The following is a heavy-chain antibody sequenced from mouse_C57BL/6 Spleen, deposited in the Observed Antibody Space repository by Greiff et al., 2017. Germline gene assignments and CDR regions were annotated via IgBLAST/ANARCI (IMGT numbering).Heavy chain of an antibody. V-gene: IGHV14-4*01. CDR2: IDPENGDT. CDR3: TTVYYSSSPGY. CDR1: GFNINDDY. J-gene: IGHJ2*01. D-gene: IGHD1-1*01. Sequence: VQLQQSGAELVRPGASVKLSCTASGFNINDDYMHWVKQRPEQGLEWIGWIDPENGDTEYASKFQGTATITADTSSNTAYLQLSSLTSEDTAVYYCTTVYYSSSPGYWGQGTTLTVSA.